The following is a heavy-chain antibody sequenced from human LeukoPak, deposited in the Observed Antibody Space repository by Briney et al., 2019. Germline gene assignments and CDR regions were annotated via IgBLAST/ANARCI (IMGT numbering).Heavy chain of an antibody. V-gene: IGHV4-39*07. Sequence: SETLSLTCTVSGGSISSGSYYWSWIRQPAGKGLEWIGSIYYSGSTYYNPSLKSRVTISVDTSKNQFSLKLSSVTAADTAVYYCARAPFADGYMKAYYFDYWGQGTLVTVSS. CDR2: IYYSGST. D-gene: IGHD5-24*01. J-gene: IGHJ4*02. CDR1: GGSISSGSYY. CDR3: ARAPFADGYMKAYYFDY.